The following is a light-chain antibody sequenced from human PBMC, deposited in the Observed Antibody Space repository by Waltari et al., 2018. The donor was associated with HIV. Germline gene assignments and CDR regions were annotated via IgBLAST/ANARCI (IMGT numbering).Light chain of an antibody. CDR2: GNS. CDR3: QSYDSSLSGSV. Sequence: QSVLTQPPSVSGAPGQRVTISCTGSSSNIRAGYEVPWYQQLPGTAPKLLIYGNSNRPSGVPDRFSGSKSGTSASLAITGLQAEDEADYYCQSYDSSLSGSVFGGGTKLTVL. J-gene: IGLJ3*02. CDR1: SSNIRAGYE. V-gene: IGLV1-40*01.